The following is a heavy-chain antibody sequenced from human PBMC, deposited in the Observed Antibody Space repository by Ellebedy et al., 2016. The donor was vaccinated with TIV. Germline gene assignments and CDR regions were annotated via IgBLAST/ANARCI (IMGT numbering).Heavy chain of an antibody. Sequence: GESLKISCAASGFTFSSYDMHWVRQAPGKGLEWVAVISYDGSNKYYADSVKGRFTISRDNSKNTLYLQMNSLRAEDTAVYYCARDRTSDSSGYYPPYYYYGMDVWGQGTTVTVSS. D-gene: IGHD3-22*01. CDR1: GFTFSSYD. CDR3: ARDRTSDSSGYYPPYYYYGMDV. J-gene: IGHJ6*02. V-gene: IGHV3-30*03. CDR2: ISYDGSNK.